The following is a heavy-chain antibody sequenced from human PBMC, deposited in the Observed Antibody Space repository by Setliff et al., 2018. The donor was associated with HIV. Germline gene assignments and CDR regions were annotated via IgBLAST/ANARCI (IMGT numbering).Heavy chain of an antibody. CDR3: ARLVSEMATLDLYFDV. Sequence: PSETLSLTCTVSGGSFRHYYWSWIRQPPGKGLEWIGHIYPTGITNYNPSLKSRLTLSIDTFRKQFALGLRSVTAADTAIYYCARLVSEMATLDLYFDVWGRGTLVTVSS. V-gene: IGHV4-4*09. CDR2: IYPTGIT. CDR1: GGSFRHYY. J-gene: IGHJ2*01.